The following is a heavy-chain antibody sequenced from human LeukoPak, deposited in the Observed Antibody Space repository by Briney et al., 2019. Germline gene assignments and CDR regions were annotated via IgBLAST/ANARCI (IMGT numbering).Heavy chain of an antibody. Sequence: GGSLRLSCAASGFTLSNYNMNWVRQAPGKGLEWVAVISYDGSNKYYADSVKGRFTISRDNSKNTLYLQMNSLRAEDTAVYYCARSHGPSGSYYDAFDIWGQGTMVTVSS. V-gene: IGHV3-30*03. CDR3: ARSHGPSGSYYDAFDI. J-gene: IGHJ3*02. CDR1: GFTLSNYN. CDR2: ISYDGSNK. D-gene: IGHD1-26*01.